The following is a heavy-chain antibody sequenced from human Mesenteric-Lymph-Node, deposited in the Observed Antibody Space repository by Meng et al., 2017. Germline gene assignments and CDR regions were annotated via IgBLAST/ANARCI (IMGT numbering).Heavy chain of an antibody. Sequence: ASVKVSCKASGYTFTSYGISWVRQAPGQGHEWMGWISDYNGNTNYAQMFQGRVTMTRDNSISTVYMELSSLKSEDTAGDYCARGQYSSGRYKSDYWGQGTLVTVSS. D-gene: IGHD6-19*01. CDR1: GYTFTSYG. V-gene: IGHV1-18*01. J-gene: IGHJ4*02. CDR3: ARGQYSSGRYKSDY. CDR2: ISDYNGNT.